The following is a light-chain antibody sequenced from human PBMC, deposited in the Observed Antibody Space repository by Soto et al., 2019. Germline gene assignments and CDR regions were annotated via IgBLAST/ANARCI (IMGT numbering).Light chain of an antibody. J-gene: IGLJ1*01. CDR1: SSDIGGYNY. CDR2: DVS. CDR3: SSFSVASPL. Sequence: QSALTQPASISGYTGQAGTISYAGTSSDIGGYNYVSSYQHHPSTAPTLILYDVSSRPSGVSHPFSASESGSTASPTISGLQAEDEADYYCSSFSVASPLFGTGTKVTVL. V-gene: IGLV2-14*01.